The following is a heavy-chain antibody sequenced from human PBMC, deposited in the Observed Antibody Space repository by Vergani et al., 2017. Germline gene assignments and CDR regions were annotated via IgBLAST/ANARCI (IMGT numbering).Heavy chain of an antibody. CDR2: IFYSGTT. J-gene: IGHJ5*02. CDR3: ARDXGYSGYDYGGWFDP. V-gene: IGHV4-39*07. D-gene: IGHD5-12*01. Sequence: QLQLQESGPGLVKPSETLSLICTVSGGSINPSSSFWGWIRQSPGKGLEWIGYIFYSGTTYDNPSLRSRLTISVDTSKNQFSLKLSSVTAADTAVYYCARDXGYSGYDYGGWFDPWGQGTLVTVSS. CDR1: GGSINPSSSF.